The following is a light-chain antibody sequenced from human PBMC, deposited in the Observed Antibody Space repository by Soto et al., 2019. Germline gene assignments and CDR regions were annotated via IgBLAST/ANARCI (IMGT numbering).Light chain of an antibody. Sequence: QSVLTQPASVSGSPGQSITISCTGTSSDVGGYNYVSWYQQYPGKAHKLMIYDVSNRPSGIFNRFSGSKSGNTASLTISGLQAEDEADYYCSSYTSSSTLYVCGTGTKGTVL. V-gene: IGLV2-14*01. CDR1: SSDVGGYNY. CDR3: SSYTSSSTLYV. CDR2: DVS. J-gene: IGLJ1*01.